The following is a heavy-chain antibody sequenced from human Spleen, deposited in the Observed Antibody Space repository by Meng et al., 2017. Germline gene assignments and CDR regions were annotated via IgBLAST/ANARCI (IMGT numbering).Heavy chain of an antibody. J-gene: IGHJ4*02. CDR3: ARDLGGIFAY. D-gene: IGHD6-13*01. V-gene: IGHV3-21*06. CDR2: ISSSSSYI. Sequence: GESLKISCVASGFTFSNYEMNWVRQAPGKGLEWVSSISSSSSYIYYADSVKGRFTISRDDATNSLFLQMNSLRAEDTAVYYCARDLGGIFAYWGQGALVTVSS. CDR1: GFTFSNYE.